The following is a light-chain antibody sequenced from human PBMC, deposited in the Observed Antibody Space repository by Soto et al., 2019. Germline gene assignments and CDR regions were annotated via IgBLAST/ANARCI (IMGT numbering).Light chain of an antibody. CDR1: SSNIGAGYD. V-gene: IGLV1-40*01. Sequence: QSVLTQPPSVSGAPGQRVTISCTGSSSNIGAGYDVHWYQQLPGTAPKLLIYGNSNRPSGVPDRFSGSKSGTSASLAITGLQAEDEADYYGQSYDSRLSVFGGGTKLTVL. J-gene: IGLJ2*01. CDR2: GNS. CDR3: QSYDSRLSV.